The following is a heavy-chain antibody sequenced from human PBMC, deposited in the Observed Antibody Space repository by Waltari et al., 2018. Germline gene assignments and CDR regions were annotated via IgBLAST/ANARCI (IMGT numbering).Heavy chain of an antibody. V-gene: IGHV4-39*01. J-gene: IGHJ6*02. CDR2: SYYSGIP. CDR1: GGSIISTTYY. D-gene: IGHD2-15*01. CDR3: ATHSANHDYHYYAMDV. Sequence: QLQLQESGPGLVKPSETLSLTCIVSGGSIISTTYYLGWIRQPPGKGLDWIGNSYYSGIPNYNPSLKRRGTISVDTSKNRFSLKLSSVTAADTALYYCATHSANHDYHYYAMDVWGLGTTVTVSS.